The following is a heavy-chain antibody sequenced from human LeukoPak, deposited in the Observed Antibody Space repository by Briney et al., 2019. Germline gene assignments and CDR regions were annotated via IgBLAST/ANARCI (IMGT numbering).Heavy chain of an antibody. J-gene: IGHJ4*02. D-gene: IGHD4-17*01. Sequence: SETLSLTCAVYGGSFSGYYWSWIRQPPGKGLEWIGEINHSGSTNYNPSLKSRVTISVDTSKNQFSLKLSSVTAADTAGYYCASLKSDYGDYVARNYWGQGTLVTVSS. CDR1: GGSFSGYY. CDR2: INHSGST. CDR3: ASLKSDYGDYVARNY. V-gene: IGHV4-34*01.